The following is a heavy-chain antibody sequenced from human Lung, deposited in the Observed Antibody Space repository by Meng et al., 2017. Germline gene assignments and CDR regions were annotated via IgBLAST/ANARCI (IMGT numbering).Heavy chain of an antibody. D-gene: IGHD4-11*01. J-gene: IGHJ4*02. CDR2: INHSGST. CDR3: ARGPTTMAHDFDY. CDR1: GGSFSDYY. V-gene: IGHV4-34*01. Sequence: QGQLPQWVAGLLTPSETLPLSLAVSGGSFSDYYWSWIRQPPGKGLEWIGEINHSGSTTYNPSLESRATISVDTSQNNLSLKLSSVTAADSAVYYCARGPTTMAHDFDYWGQGTLVTVSS.